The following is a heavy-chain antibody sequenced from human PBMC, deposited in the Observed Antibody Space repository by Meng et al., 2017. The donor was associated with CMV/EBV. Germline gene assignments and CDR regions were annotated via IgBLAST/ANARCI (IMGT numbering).Heavy chain of an antibody. CDR1: GGSFSGYY. CDR3: ARGPYDFWSGYYTGLRAFDI. J-gene: IGHJ3*02. CDR2: INHSGST. V-gene: IGHV4-34*01. D-gene: IGHD3-3*01. Sequence: SETLSLTCAVYGGSFSGYYWSWIRQPPGKGLEWIGEINHSGSTNYNPSLKSRVTISVDTSKNQFSLKLSSVTAADTAVYYCARGPYDFWSGYYTGLRAFDIWAKGQWSPSPQ.